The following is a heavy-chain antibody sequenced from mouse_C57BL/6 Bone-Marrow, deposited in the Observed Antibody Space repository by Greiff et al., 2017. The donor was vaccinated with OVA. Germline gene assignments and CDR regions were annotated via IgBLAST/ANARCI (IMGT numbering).Heavy chain of an antibody. CDR1: GFTFSSYG. CDR3: ARQFYYGSSYGFAY. J-gene: IGHJ3*01. V-gene: IGHV5-6*01. D-gene: IGHD1-1*01. Sequence: EVKLVESGGDLVKPGGSLKLSCAASGFTFSSYGMSWVRQTPDKRLEWVATISSGGSYTYYPDSVKGRFTISRDNAKNTLYLQMSSLKSEDTAMYYFARQFYYGSSYGFAYWGQGTLVTVSA. CDR2: ISSGGSYT.